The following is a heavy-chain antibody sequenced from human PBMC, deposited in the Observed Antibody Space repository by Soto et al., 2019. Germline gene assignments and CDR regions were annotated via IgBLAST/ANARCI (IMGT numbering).Heavy chain of an antibody. J-gene: IGHJ3*02. D-gene: IGHD2-2*01. CDR2: IVLSSGNT. V-gene: IGHV1-58*01. CDR3: AAAEYTREVSIVFDT. CDR1: VFTFTSSA. Sequence: SVKVSCKASVFTFTSSALHWVRQARGQRLEWIGWIVLSSGNTNYAQTFKERVTITRDMSTSTAYMELSSLRSEDTAVYYCAAAEYTREVSIVFDTWGQGTMVTVSS.